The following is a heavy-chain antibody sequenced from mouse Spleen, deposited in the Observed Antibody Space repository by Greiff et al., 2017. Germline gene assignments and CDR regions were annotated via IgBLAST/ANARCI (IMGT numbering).Heavy chain of an antibody. CDR3: AREDYDYPMDY. CDR1: GYAFSSSW. V-gene: IGHV1-82*01. D-gene: IGHD2-4*01. Sequence: VQLQESGPELVKPGASVKISCKASGYAFSSSWMNWVKQRPGKGLEWIGRIYPGDGDTNYNGKFKGKATLTADKSSSTAYMQLSSLTSEDSAVYFCAREDYDYPMDYWGQGTSVTVSS. J-gene: IGHJ4*01. CDR2: IYPGDGDT.